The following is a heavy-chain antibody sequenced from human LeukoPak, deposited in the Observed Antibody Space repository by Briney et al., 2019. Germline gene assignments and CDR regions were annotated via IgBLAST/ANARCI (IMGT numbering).Heavy chain of an antibody. CDR2: ISSSGSTI. J-gene: IGHJ4*02. CDR1: GFTFSSYE. D-gene: IGHD4-11*01. V-gene: IGHV3-48*03. CDR3: ARDPYSNYYFDY. Sequence: PGGSLRLSCAASGFTFSSYEMNWVRQAPGKGLEWVSYISSSGSTIYYADSVKGRFTISRDNAKNSLYLQMNSLRAEDTAVYYCARDPYSNYYFDYWGQGTLVTVSS.